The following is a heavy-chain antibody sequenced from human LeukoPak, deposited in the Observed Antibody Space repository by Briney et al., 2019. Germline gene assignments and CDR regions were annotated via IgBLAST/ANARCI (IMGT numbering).Heavy chain of an antibody. D-gene: IGHD6-19*01. CDR2: IKQDGSEK. V-gene: IGHV3-7*01. J-gene: IGHJ4*02. CDR3: ARGSSGWYFDY. Sequence: GGSLRLSCAASGFTFSSYWMSWVRQAPGEGLEWVANIKQDGSEKYYVDSVKGRFTISRDNAKNSLYLQMNSLRAEDTAVYYCARGSSGWYFDYWGQGTLVTVSS. CDR1: GFTFSSYW.